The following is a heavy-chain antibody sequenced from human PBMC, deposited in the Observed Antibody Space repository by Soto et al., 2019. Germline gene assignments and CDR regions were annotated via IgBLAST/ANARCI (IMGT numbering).Heavy chain of an antibody. CDR1: GGSISSYY. CDR3: ARGYSGSHLFDY. Sequence: SETLSLTCTVSGGSISSYYWSWIRQPPGKGLEWIEYIYYSGSTNYNPSLKSRVTISVDTSKNQFSLKLSFVTAADTAVYYCARGYSGSHLFDYWGQGTLVTVS. D-gene: IGHD1-26*01. J-gene: IGHJ4*02. CDR2: IYYSGST. V-gene: IGHV4-59*01.